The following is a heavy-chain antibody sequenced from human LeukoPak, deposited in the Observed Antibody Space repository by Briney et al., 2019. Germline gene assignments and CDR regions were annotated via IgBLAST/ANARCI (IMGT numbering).Heavy chain of an antibody. CDR3: AKRGTSSWSPIDY. CDR1: GFTFNSYG. CDR2: ISYGGSDG. D-gene: IGHD6-13*01. Sequence: GGSLRLSCAASGFTFNSYGMHWVRQAPGQGLEWVSFISYGGSDGYYADSVKGRFTISRDNSKNMLYLQMNSLRTEDTAVYYCAKRGTSSWSPIDYWGQGTLVTVSS. J-gene: IGHJ4*02. V-gene: IGHV3-30*02.